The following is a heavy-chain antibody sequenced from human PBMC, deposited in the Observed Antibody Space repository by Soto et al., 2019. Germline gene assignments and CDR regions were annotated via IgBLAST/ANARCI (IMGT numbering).Heavy chain of an antibody. CDR1: GYTFTSYG. CDR3: ARDVTPPTIAVAGPYYFDY. Sequence: QVQLVQSGAEVKKPGASVKVSCKASGYTFTSYGISWVRQAPGQGLEWMGWISAYNGNTNYAQKLQGRVTMTTDTSTSTAYMELRSLRSDDTAVYYCARDVTPPTIAVAGPYYFDYWGQGTLVTVSS. J-gene: IGHJ4*02. V-gene: IGHV1-18*01. CDR2: ISAYNGNT. D-gene: IGHD6-19*01.